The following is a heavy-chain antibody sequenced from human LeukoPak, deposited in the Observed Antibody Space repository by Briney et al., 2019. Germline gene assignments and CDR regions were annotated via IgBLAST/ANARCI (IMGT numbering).Heavy chain of an antibody. D-gene: IGHD4-23*01. J-gene: IGHJ3*02. CDR3: ARVWWYGGNSGGATGAFDI. V-gene: IGHV4-59*01. Sequence: SETLSLTCTVSGGSISTYYWSWIRQPVGKGLEWIGYIYYNESTNYNPSVKSRVTISADTSKNQFSLKLSSVTAADTAVYYCARVWWYGGNSGGATGAFDIWGQGTMVTVSS. CDR2: IYYNEST. CDR1: GGSISTYY.